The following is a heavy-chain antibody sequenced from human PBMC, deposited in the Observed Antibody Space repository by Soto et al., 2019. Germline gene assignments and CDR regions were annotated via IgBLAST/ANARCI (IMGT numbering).Heavy chain of an antibody. CDR2: INQSGGT. V-gene: IGHV4-34*01. Sequence: QVQLQQWGAGLLKPSETLSLTCAVYGGSFSNYYWTWIRRPPGKGLEWIGEINQSGGTNYNPSLKSRVTMSLDTSNNQFSLKLSSVTAADTATYYCVKGGGSLWSWGQGTLVTVSS. D-gene: IGHD3-10*01. CDR1: GGSFSNYY. CDR3: VKGGGSLWS. J-gene: IGHJ5*02.